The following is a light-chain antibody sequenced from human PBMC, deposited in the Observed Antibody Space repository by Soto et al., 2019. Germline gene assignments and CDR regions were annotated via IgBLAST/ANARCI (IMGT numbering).Light chain of an antibody. J-gene: IGLJ1*01. Sequence: HSVLTQPASVSGSPGQSITISCAGTMRDIGAYNLVSWYQQHPGKAPKLLIYEVTYRPSGVSSRFSGSKSGNTASLTISGLQAEDEADYYCNSYTRFSTYVFGTGTKVTVL. CDR3: NSYTRFSTYV. CDR2: EVT. CDR1: MRDIGAYNL. V-gene: IGLV2-14*01.